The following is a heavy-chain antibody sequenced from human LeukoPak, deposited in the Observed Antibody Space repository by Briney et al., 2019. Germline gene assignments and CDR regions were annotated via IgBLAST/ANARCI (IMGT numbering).Heavy chain of an antibody. D-gene: IGHD2-2*01. CDR3: ARDMRGDGFDI. Sequence: GGSLRLSCAASGFTFSRYWMHWVRHAPGKGLLWVSRTNPDGSSTSYADSVKGRFTIFRDNAKNTLYLQMNSLRPEDTAVYYCARDMRGDGFDIWGQGTMVTVSS. CDR2: TNPDGSST. J-gene: IGHJ3*02. V-gene: IGHV3-74*01. CDR1: GFTFSRYW.